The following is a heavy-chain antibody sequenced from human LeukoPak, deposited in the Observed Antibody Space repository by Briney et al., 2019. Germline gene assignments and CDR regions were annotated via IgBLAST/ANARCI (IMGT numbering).Heavy chain of an antibody. CDR3: ARDYIAGSSSPYYFDY. J-gene: IGHJ4*02. V-gene: IGHV3-30*02. D-gene: IGHD6-13*01. CDR1: GFTFSSYG. Sequence: GGSLRLSCAASGFTFSSYGMHWVRQAPGKGLEWVAFIRYDGSNEQYADSVKGRFSISRDSSKNILYLQMNSLRAEDTAVYYCARDYIAGSSSPYYFDYWGQGTLVTVSS. CDR2: IRYDGSNE.